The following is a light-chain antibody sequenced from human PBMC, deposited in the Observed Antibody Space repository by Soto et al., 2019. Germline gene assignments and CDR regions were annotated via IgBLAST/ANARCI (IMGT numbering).Light chain of an antibody. Sequence: QLVLTQSPSASASLGASVKLTCTLSSGHSSYAIAWHQQQPEQGPRYLMKLNSDGSHSKGDGIPDRLSGSSSGAERYLTISSLQSGDEADYYWQTWGSGIVVFGGGTKLTVL. CDR1: SGHSSYA. J-gene: IGLJ2*01. CDR3: QTWGSGIVV. CDR2: LNSDGSH. V-gene: IGLV4-69*01.